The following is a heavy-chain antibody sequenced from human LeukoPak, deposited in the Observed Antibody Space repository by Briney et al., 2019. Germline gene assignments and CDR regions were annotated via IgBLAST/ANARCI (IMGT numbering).Heavy chain of an antibody. CDR2: ISAYNGNT. V-gene: IGHV1-18*01. CDR3: TRDLPYSSSWESIDY. J-gene: IGHJ4*02. D-gene: IGHD6-13*01. Sequence: ASVKVSCKASGYTFTSYGINWVRQAPGQGPEWMRWISAYNGNTNYAQNLQGRVTMTTDTPTSTAYMELRRLRSDDTAVYYCTRDLPYSSSWESIDYWGQGTLVTVSS. CDR1: GYTFTSYG.